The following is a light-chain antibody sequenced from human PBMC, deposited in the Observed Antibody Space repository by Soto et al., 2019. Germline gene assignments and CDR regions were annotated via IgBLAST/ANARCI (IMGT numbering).Light chain of an antibody. Sequence: EIVLTQSPGTLSLSPGERATLSCRASQSVSSSYLAWYQQKPGQAPRLLIYGASSRATGIPDRFSGSGSGKDFTLTISRLEPVDSAVDYCQQYGSSQSTFGQGTKVEIK. CDR3: QQYGSSQST. V-gene: IGKV3-20*01. CDR2: GAS. CDR1: QSVSSSY. J-gene: IGKJ1*01.